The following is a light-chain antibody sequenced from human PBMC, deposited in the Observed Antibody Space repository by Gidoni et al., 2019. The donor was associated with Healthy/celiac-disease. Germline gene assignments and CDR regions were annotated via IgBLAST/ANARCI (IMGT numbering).Light chain of an antibody. CDR3: MQALQTPWT. CDR1: QSLLHSNGYNY. Sequence: IVMPPSPLSLSVTPGEPASISCRSSQSLLHSNGYNYLDWYLQKPGQSPQLLIYLGSNRASGVPDRFSSSGSGTDFTLKISRVEAEDVGVYCCMQALQTPWTFGQXTKVEIK. CDR2: LGS. V-gene: IGKV2-28*01. J-gene: IGKJ1*01.